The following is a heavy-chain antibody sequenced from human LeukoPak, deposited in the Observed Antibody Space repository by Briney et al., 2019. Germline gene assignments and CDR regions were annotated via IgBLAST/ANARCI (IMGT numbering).Heavy chain of an antibody. Sequence: GGSLRLSCAVSGFTFKNAWMNWVRQAPGKGLEWVSYISSSSSTIYYADSVKGRFTISRDNAKNSLYLQMNSLRAEDTAVYYCARGPKNPNCDYWGQGTLVTVSS. CDR2: ISSSSSTI. CDR1: GFTFKNAW. CDR3: ARGPKNPNCDY. V-gene: IGHV3-48*04. J-gene: IGHJ4*02.